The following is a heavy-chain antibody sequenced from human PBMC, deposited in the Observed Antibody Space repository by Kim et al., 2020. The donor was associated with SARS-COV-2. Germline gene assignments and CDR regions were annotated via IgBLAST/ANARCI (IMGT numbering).Heavy chain of an antibody. CDR3: ARRRGRYFDY. CDR1: GGSISSGGYY. CDR2: IYYSGST. D-gene: IGHD3-16*01. Sequence: SETLSLTCTVSGGSISSGGYYWSWIRQHPGKGLEWIGYIYYSGSTYYNPSLKSRVTISVDTSKNQFSLKLSSVTAADTAVYYCARRRGRYFDYWGQGTLVTVSS. V-gene: IGHV4-31*03. J-gene: IGHJ4*02.